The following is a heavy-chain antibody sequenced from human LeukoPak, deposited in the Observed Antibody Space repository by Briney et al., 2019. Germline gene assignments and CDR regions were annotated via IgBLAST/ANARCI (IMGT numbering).Heavy chain of an antibody. V-gene: IGHV4-59*12. D-gene: IGHD2-2*02. CDR2: IYYSGST. CDR1: GGSISSYY. J-gene: IGHJ6*02. CDR3: ARRRIVVVPAAIRYYYYGMDV. Sequence: PSETLSLTCTVSGGSISSYYWSWIRQPPGKGLEWIGYIYYSGSTNYNPSLKSRVTISVDTSKNQFSLKLSSVTAADTAVYYCARRRIVVVPAAIRYYYYGMDVWGQGTTVTVSS.